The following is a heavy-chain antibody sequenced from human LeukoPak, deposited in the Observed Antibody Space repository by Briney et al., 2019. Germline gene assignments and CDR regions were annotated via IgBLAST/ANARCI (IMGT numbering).Heavy chain of an antibody. V-gene: IGHV3-30*02. J-gene: IGHJ6*02. CDR3: AKEEEAVAALPVYGMDV. D-gene: IGHD6-19*01. CDR2: IRYDGSNK. Sequence: GGSLRLSCAASGFTFSSYGMHWVRQAPGKGLEWVAFIRYDGSNKYYADSVKGRFTISRDNSKNTLYLQMNSLRAEDTAVYYCAKEEEAVAALPVYGMDVWGQGTTVTVSS. CDR1: GFTFSSYG.